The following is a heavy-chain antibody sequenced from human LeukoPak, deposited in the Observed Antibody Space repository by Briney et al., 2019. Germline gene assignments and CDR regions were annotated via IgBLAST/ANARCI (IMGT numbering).Heavy chain of an antibody. CDR3: ARAAAAPLIDY. J-gene: IGHJ4*02. Sequence: GGSLRLSCAASGFTFSSYGMHWVRQAPGKGLEWVSPISSSSSYIYYAGSVKGRFTISRDNAKNSLYLQMNSLRAEDTAVYYCARAAAAPLIDYWGQGTLVTVSS. CDR1: GFTFSSYG. CDR2: ISSSSSYI. V-gene: IGHV3-21*01. D-gene: IGHD6-13*01.